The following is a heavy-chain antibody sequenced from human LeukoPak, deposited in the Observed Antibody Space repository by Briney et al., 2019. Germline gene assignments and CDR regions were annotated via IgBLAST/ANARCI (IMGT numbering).Heavy chain of an antibody. CDR2: ISSSSSSI. CDR3: AELGITMIGGV. D-gene: IGHD3-10*02. Sequence: GGSLRLSCAASGFMLTTYSMNWVRQAPGKGLEWVSSISSSSSSIYYADSVKGRFTISRDNAKNSLYLQMNSLRAEDTAVYYCAELGITMIGGVWGKGTTVTISS. V-gene: IGHV3-21*01. J-gene: IGHJ6*04. CDR1: GFMLTTYS.